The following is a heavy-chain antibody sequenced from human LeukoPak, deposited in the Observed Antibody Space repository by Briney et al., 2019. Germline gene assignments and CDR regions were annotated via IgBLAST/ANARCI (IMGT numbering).Heavy chain of an antibody. Sequence: GGSLRLSCTASGFTFGDYVMSWVRQAPGKGLEWVGFIRSKAYGGTTEYAASVKGRFTISRDDSKSIAYLQMNSLKTEDTAVYYCTRVDVSVAGTAYFDYWGQGTLVTVSS. CDR2: IRSKAYGGTT. D-gene: IGHD6-19*01. CDR3: TRVDVSVAGTAYFDY. V-gene: IGHV3-49*04. CDR1: GFTFGDYV. J-gene: IGHJ4*02.